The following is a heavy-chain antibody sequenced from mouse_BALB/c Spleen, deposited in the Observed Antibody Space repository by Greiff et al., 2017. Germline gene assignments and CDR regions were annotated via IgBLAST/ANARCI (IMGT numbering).Heavy chain of an antibody. D-gene: IGHD2-1*01. CDR3: AGAYGNYAMDY. Sequence: QVQLQQSGPGLVQPSQSLSITCTVSGFSLTSYGVHWVRQSPGKGLEWLGVIWSGGSTDYNAAFISRLSISKDNSKSQVFFKMNSLQADDTAIYYCAGAYGNYAMDYWGQGTSVTVSS. CDR1: GFSLTSYG. J-gene: IGHJ4*01. V-gene: IGHV2-4-1*01. CDR2: IWSGGST.